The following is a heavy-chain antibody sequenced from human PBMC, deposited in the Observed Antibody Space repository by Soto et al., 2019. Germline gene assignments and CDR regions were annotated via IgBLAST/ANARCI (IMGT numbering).Heavy chain of an antibody. Sequence: GGSLRLSCAASGFTFSSDSMNWVRQAPGKGLEWVSSISSSSSYIYYADSVKGRFTISRDNAKNSLYLQMNSLRAEDTAVYYCARDLDYDFWSGFENYYYMDVWGKGTTVTVSS. CDR2: ISSSSSYI. CDR1: GFTFSSDS. CDR3: ARDLDYDFWSGFENYYYMDV. D-gene: IGHD3-3*01. J-gene: IGHJ6*03. V-gene: IGHV3-21*01.